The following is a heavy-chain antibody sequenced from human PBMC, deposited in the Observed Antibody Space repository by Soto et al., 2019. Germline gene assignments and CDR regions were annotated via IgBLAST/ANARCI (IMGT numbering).Heavy chain of an antibody. V-gene: IGHV3-30*18. J-gene: IGHJ4*02. CDR3: AKGSYYDF. CDR1: GFTFSSYG. CDR2: ISYDGSNK. Sequence: PGGSLRLSCAASGFTFSSYGMHWVRQAPGKGLEWVAVISYDGSNKYYADSVKGRFTISRDNSKNTLYLQMNSLRAEDTAVYYCAKGSYYDFRGQGTLVTVSS. D-gene: IGHD3-3*01.